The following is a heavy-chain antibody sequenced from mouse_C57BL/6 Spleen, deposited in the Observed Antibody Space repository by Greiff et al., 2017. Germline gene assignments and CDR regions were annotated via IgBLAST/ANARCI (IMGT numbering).Heavy chain of an antibody. CDR3: TRGSYGSSYRAMDY. D-gene: IGHD1-1*01. CDR1: GYTFTDYE. Sequence: LQESGAELVRPGASVTLSCKASGYTFTDYEMHWVKQTPVHGLEWIGAIDPETGGTAYNQKFKGKAILTADKSSSTAYMELRSLTSEDSAVYYCTRGSYGSSYRAMDYWGQGTSVTVSS. J-gene: IGHJ4*01. CDR2: IDPETGGT. V-gene: IGHV1-15*01.